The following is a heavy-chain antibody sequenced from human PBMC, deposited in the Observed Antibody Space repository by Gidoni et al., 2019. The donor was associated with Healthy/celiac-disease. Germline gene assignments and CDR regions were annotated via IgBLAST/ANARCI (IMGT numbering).Heavy chain of an antibody. CDR2: HSGST. J-gene: IGHJ6*03. V-gene: IGHV4-34*01. Sequence: HSGSTNYNPSLKSRVTISVDTSKNQFSLKLSSVTAADTAVYYCARGGGSSTSHENYYMDVWGKGTTVTVSS. D-gene: IGHD2-2*01. CDR3: ARGGGSSTSHENYYMDV.